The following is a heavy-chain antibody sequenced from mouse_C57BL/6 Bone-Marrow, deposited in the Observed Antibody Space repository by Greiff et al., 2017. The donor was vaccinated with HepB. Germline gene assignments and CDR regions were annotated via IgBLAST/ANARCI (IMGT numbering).Heavy chain of an antibody. CDR1: GYTFTDYE. CDR2: IDPETGGT. CDR3: TRYHVRDY. V-gene: IGHV1-15*01. J-gene: IGHJ4*01. Sequence: VQLKESGAELVRPGASVTLSCKASGYTFTDYEMHWVKQTPVHGLEWIGAIDPETGGTAYNQKFKGKAILTADKSSSTAYMELRSLTSEDSAVYYCTRYHVRDYWGQGTSVTVSS.